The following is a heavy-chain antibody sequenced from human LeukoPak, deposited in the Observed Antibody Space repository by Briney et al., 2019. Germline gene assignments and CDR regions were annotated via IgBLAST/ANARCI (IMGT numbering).Heavy chain of an antibody. D-gene: IGHD3-22*01. J-gene: IGHJ4*02. CDR3: ARLEYDSSGPNDY. CDR1: GGSISSSSYY. CDR2: IYYSGST. Sequence: PSETLSLTCTVSGGSISSSSYYWGWIRQPPGKGLEWIGSIYYSGSTYYNPSLKSRVTISVDTSKNQFSLKLSSVTAADTAVCYCARLEYDSSGPNDYWGQGTLVTVSS. V-gene: IGHV4-39*01.